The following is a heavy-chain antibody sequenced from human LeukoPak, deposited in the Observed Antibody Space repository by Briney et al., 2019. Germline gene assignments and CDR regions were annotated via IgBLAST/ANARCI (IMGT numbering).Heavy chain of an antibody. V-gene: IGHV4-31*03. Sequence: TLFLTCTVSGGSISSAGYYWSWIRQHPGKGLEWIGYIYYSGSPFYNPSLKSRVTISVDSSKIQFSLEMSAVTAADTAVYYCARSHAASLDAFDIWGQGTLVTVSS. CDR3: ARSHAASLDAFDI. D-gene: IGHD6-6*01. CDR1: GGSISSAGYY. J-gene: IGHJ3*02. CDR2: IYYSGSP.